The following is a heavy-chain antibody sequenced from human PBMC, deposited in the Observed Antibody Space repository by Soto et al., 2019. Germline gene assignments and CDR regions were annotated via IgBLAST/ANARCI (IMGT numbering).Heavy chain of an antibody. CDR3: ARYLGYCSGGSCYPPPDAFDI. D-gene: IGHD2-15*01. CDR1: GGRGSSNSAA. CDR2: TYYRSKWYN. J-gene: IGHJ3*02. V-gene: IGHV6-1*01. Sequence: LPLTYAISGGRGSSNSAAWNWKRQSPSRGLEWLGRTYYRSKWYNDYAVSVKSRITINPDTSKNQFSLQLNSVTPEDTAVYYCARYLGYCSGGSCYPPPDAFDIWGQGTMVTVSS.